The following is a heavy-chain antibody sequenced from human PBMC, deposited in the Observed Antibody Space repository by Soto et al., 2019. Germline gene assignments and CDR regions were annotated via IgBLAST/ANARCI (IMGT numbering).Heavy chain of an antibody. J-gene: IGHJ4*02. Sequence: QVQLVQSGAEVKKPGASVKVSCKASGYTFTSYGISWVRQAPGQGLEWMGWISAYNGNTNYAQKLQGRVTMTTDTYMSTAYREIRSLRSEDTAVYCCASDWLILQYIEEHTAYYFEYWGQGTLVTVSS. CDR2: ISAYNGNT. CDR1: GYTFTSYG. V-gene: IGHV1-18*01. CDR3: ASDWLILQYIEEHTAYYFEY. D-gene: IGHD4-4*01.